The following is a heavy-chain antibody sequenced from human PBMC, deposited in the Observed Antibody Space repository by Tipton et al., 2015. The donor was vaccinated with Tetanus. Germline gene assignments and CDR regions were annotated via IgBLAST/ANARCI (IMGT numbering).Heavy chain of an antibody. V-gene: IGHV3-33*01. Sequence: SLRLSCAASGFTFSSYGMHWVRQAPGKGLEWVAVIWYDGSNKYYADSVKGRFTISRDNSKNTLYLQMNSLRAEDTAVYYCAREKADYDFWSGSEIGAFDIWGQGTMVTVSS. D-gene: IGHD3-3*01. CDR1: GFTFSSYG. CDR3: AREKADYDFWSGSEIGAFDI. J-gene: IGHJ3*02. CDR2: IWYDGSNK.